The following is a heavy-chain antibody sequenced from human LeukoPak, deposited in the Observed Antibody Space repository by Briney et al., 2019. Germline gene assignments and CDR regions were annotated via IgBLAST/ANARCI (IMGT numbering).Heavy chain of an antibody. CDR1: GFTFSSYG. CDR3: AKDRGMTTITTIDY. Sequence: GGTLRLSCAASGFTFSSYGMSWVRQAPGKGLEWVSAISGSGGSTYYADSVKGRFTISRDNSKNTVFLQMTSLRAEDTAVYYCAKDRGMTTITTIDYWGQGILVTVSS. D-gene: IGHD4-11*01. V-gene: IGHV3-23*01. J-gene: IGHJ4*02. CDR2: ISGSGGST.